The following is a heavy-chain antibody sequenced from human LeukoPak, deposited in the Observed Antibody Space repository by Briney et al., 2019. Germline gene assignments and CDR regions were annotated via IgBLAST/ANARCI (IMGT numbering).Heavy chain of an antibody. Sequence: QAGGSLRLSCAASGSTFSSYAMSWVRQAPGKGLEWVSAISGSGGSTYYADSVKGRFTISRDNSKNTLYLQMNSLRAEDTAVYYCAKSYCSSTSCYTEAFDIWGQGTMVTVSS. J-gene: IGHJ3*02. CDR2: ISGSGGST. CDR3: AKSYCSSTSCYTEAFDI. V-gene: IGHV3-23*01. CDR1: GSTFSSYA. D-gene: IGHD2-2*02.